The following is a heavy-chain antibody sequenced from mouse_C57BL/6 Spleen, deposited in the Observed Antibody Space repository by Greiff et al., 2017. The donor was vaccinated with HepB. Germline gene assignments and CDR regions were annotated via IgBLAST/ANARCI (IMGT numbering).Heavy chain of an antibody. CDR1: GYTFTTYP. J-gene: IGHJ2*01. CDR3: ARPSNYGGPLNY. V-gene: IGHV1-47*01. D-gene: IGHD2-5*01. CDR2: FHPYNDDT. Sequence: VKLMESGAELVKPGASVKMSCKASGYTFTTYPIEWMKQNHGKSLEWIGNFHPYNDDTKYNEKFKGKATLTVEKSSSTVYLELSRLTSDDSAVYYCARPSNYGGPLNYWGQGTTLTVSS.